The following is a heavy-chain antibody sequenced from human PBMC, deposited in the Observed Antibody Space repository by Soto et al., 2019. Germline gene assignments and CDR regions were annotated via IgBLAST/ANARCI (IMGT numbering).Heavy chain of an antibody. CDR2: ISGYNGNT. J-gene: IGHJ4*02. CDR3: ARDMAGSSWYRVGY. CDR1: GYTFISYG. D-gene: IGHD6-13*01. V-gene: IGHV1-18*01. Sequence: QVQLVQSGAEVKQPGASVKVSCKGSGYTFISYGVNWVRQAPGQGLEWVGWISGYNGNTKYAQKFQGRVTMTTDTSSSTAYMELRSLRSDDTAVYYCARDMAGSSWYRVGYWGQGTLVTVSS.